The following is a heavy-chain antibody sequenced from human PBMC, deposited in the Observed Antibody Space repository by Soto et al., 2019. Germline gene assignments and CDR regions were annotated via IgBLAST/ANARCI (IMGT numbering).Heavy chain of an antibody. CDR1: GGSVNGYY. D-gene: IGHD3-10*01. J-gene: IGHJ4*02. V-gene: IGHV4-34*10. CDR3: AKKGYYPSGKINLFDS. Sequence: SETLSLTCAVYGGSVNGYYWNWIRQPPGKGLEWIGEINHTGGTHYNPSLKSRVTMSVDTSKNQFSLRLTSVIAADTAMYYCAKKGYYPSGKINLFDSWGQGTLVTVSS. CDR2: INHTGGT.